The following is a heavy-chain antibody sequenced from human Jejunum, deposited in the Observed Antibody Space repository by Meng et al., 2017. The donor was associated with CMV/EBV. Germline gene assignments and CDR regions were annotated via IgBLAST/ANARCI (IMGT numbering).Heavy chain of an antibody. J-gene: IGHJ6*02. CDR3: VRDRFSGYCTGSSCPGVYYGMDV. CDR2: IKQDGSET. Sequence: MSWVRQAPGKGLEWVANIKQDGSETYYVDSVKGRFTVSRDNAKNSVYLQMNSLRAEDTAVYYCVRDRFSGYCTGSSCPGVYYGMDVWGQGNAGHRLL. D-gene: IGHD2-15*01. V-gene: IGHV3-7*01.